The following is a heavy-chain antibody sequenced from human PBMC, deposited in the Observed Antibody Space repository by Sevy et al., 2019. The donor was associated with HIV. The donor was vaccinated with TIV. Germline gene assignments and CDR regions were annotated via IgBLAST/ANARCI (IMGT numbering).Heavy chain of an antibody. CDR2: VSVTGRST. V-gene: IGHV3-23*01. CDR3: AKGYCSGGSCPRDYYYYGMDV. D-gene: IGHD2-15*01. CDR1: GFTFSSYA. Sequence: GGSLRLSCAASGFTFSSYAMNWVRQAPGKGLDWVSSVSVTGRSTYYADSMEGRFTISRDNSKSTLYLQMNSLRADDTAVYYCAKGYCSGGSCPRDYYYYGMDVWGQGTTVTVSS. J-gene: IGHJ6*02.